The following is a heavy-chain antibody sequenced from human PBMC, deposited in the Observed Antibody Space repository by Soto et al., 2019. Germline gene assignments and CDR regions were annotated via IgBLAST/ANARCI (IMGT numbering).Heavy chain of an antibody. CDR1: GDTFNDYY. V-gene: IGHV1-2*04. J-gene: IGHJ6*03. CDR3: ARESGGATATLDYYYFYMDV. Sequence: QVQLVQSGAEVKRPGASVTVSCRSSGDTFNDYYIHWVRQAPGQGLEWMGWINPNGGVTKYAQKFQGWVSMTRDTSIRTVYMQLSRLRSDDTAVYYCARESGGATATLDYYYFYMDVWGIGTTVTVSS. D-gene: IGHD5-12*01. CDR2: INPNGGVT.